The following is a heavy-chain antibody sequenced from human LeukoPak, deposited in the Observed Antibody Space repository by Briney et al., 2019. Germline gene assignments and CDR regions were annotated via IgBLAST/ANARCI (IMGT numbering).Heavy chain of an antibody. CDR2: IRYDGSNK. D-gene: IGHD1/OR15-1a*01. CDR3: AKGGEQVTWNFQN. V-gene: IGHV3-30*02. J-gene: IGHJ1*01. CDR1: GFTFSSYG. Sequence: GGSLRLSCAASGFTFSSYGMHWVRQAPGKGLEWVAFIRYDGSNKYYADSVKGRFTISRDNSKNTLYLQMNSLRAEDTAVYYCAKGGEQVTWNFQNWGQGTLVTVSS.